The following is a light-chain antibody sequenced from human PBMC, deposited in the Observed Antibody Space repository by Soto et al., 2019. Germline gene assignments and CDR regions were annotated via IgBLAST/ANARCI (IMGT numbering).Light chain of an antibody. Sequence: QSVLTQPRSVSGSPGQSVTISCTGISSDVGDYNYVSWYQHHAGKAPKLMIYDVTKRPSGVPHRFSGSKSGSTASPTISGLQADDEADYYCCSYADIYTYVFGTGTKVTVL. CDR3: CSYADIYTYV. J-gene: IGLJ1*01. V-gene: IGLV2-11*01. CDR2: DVT. CDR1: SSDVGDYNY.